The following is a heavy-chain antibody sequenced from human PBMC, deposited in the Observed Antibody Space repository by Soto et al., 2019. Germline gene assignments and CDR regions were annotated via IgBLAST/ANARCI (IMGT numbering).Heavy chain of an antibody. D-gene: IGHD1-26*01. CDR2: IYYSGST. Sequence: QLQLQESGPGLVKPSETLSLTCTVSGGSISSSSYYWGWIRQPPGKGLEWIGSIYYSGSTYYNPSLKSRVTISVDTSKNQFSLKLSSVTAADTAVYYCARLGRDGFSVPRREVYYFDYWGQGTLVTVSS. J-gene: IGHJ4*02. CDR1: GGSISSSSYY. CDR3: ARLGRDGFSVPRREVYYFDY. V-gene: IGHV4-39*01.